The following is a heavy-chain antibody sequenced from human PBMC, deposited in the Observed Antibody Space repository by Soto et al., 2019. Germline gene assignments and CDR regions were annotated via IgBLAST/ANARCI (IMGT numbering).Heavy chain of an antibody. V-gene: IGHV3-33*08. Sequence: GGSMRLSCAASGFTFSSYGMHWVRQAPGKGLEGVAVIWYDGSNKYYADSVKGRFTISRDNSKNTLYLQMNSLRAEDTAVYYWARDPYYYGSGSYYIAFDYWGQGTLVTVSS. J-gene: IGHJ4*02. CDR3: ARDPYYYGSGSYYIAFDY. D-gene: IGHD3-10*01. CDR1: GFTFSSYG. CDR2: IWYDGSNK.